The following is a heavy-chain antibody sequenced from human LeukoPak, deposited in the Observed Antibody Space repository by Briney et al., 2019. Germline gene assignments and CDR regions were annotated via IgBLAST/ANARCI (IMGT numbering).Heavy chain of an antibody. CDR2: ISLTGLT. J-gene: IGHJ4*02. D-gene: IGHD2-8*01. CDR3: SRENGAFSPFGY. CDR1: GGSISNTNW. V-gene: IGHV4-4*02. Sequence: SGTLSLTCGVSGGSISNTNWWSWVRQPPGQGLEWIGEISLTGLTHYNPSLESRVTVSLDKTKNQLSLNLTSVTAADTAVYYCSRENGAFSPFGYWGQGTLVTVLS.